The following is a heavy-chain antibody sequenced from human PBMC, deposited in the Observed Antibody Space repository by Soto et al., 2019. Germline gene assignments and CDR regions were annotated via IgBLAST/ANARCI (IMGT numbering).Heavy chain of an antibody. D-gene: IGHD4-17*01. CDR1: GYTFTSYG. Sequence: QVPLVQSGAEVKKPGASVKVSCKASGYTFTSYGISWVRQAPGQGLEWMGWISAYNGNTNYAQKLQGRVTMTTDTSTSTAYMELRSLRSDDTAVYYCARVSDYGDYRSPFDDYWGQGTLVTVSS. V-gene: IGHV1-18*01. CDR3: ARVSDYGDYRSPFDDY. J-gene: IGHJ4*02. CDR2: ISAYNGNT.